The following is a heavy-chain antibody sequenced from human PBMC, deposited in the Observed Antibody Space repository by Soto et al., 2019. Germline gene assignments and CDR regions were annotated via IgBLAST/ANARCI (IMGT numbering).Heavy chain of an antibody. CDR2: IYHSGST. CDR3: AGNTLCSGGSCPPDYYYYMDV. J-gene: IGHJ6*03. V-gene: IGHV4-4*02. Sequence: PSETLSLTCAVSSGSISSSNWWSWVRQPPGKGLEWIGEIYHSGSTNYNPSLKSRVTISVDKSKNQFSLKLSSVTAADTAVYYCAGNTLCSGGSCPPDYYYYMDVWGKGTTVTVSS. D-gene: IGHD2-15*01. CDR1: SGSISSSNW.